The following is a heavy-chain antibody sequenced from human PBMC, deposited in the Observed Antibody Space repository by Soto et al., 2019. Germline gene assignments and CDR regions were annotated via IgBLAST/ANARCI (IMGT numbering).Heavy chain of an antibody. J-gene: IGHJ4*02. D-gene: IGHD3-3*01. CDR1: GGSISSYY. Sequence: QVQLQESGPGLVKPSETLSLTCTVSGGSISSYYWSWIRQPPGKGLEWIGYIYYSGSTNYNPSLKSRVTISVDTSKNQFSLKLSSVTAADTAVYSCARVGAHYDFWSPDYWGQGTLVTVSS. V-gene: IGHV4-59*01. CDR3: ARVGAHYDFWSPDY. CDR2: IYYSGST.